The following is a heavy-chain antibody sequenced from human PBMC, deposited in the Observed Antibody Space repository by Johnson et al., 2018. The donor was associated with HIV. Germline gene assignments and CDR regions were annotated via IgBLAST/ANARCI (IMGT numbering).Heavy chain of an antibody. CDR2: IRYDGSNK. J-gene: IGHJ3*02. CDR1: GFTFSSYA. Sequence: QMLLVESGGGLVQSGGSLRLSCAASGFTFSSYAMHWVRQAPGKGLEWVAVIRYDGSNKYYADSVKGRFTISRDNSKNTLYLQMNSLRAEDTTVYYCAKGLKLGSGDDAFDIWGQGTMVTVSS. V-gene: IGHV3-30*02. CDR3: AKGLKLGSGDDAFDI. D-gene: IGHD7-27*01.